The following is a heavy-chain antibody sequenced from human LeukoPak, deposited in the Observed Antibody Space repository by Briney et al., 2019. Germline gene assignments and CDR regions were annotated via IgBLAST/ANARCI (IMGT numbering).Heavy chain of an antibody. Sequence: GGSLRLSCAASGFTLNSYSMHWVRQAPGKGLEYVSAISSNGGSTYYANSVKGRFTISRDNSKNTLYLQMGSLRAEDMAVYYCARVAAAGSSDYWGQGTLVTVSS. CDR1: GFTLNSYS. CDR2: ISSNGGST. CDR3: ARVAAAGSSDY. V-gene: IGHV3-64*01. D-gene: IGHD6-13*01. J-gene: IGHJ4*02.